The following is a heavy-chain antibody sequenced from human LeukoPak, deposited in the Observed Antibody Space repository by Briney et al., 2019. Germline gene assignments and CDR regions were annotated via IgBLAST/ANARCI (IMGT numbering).Heavy chain of an antibody. Sequence: SETLSLTCSVSGYSISSGYYWTWIRQPPGKGLVWIGNIYHSGSTYNNPSLKSRVTMSVDTPKNQFSLKLTSATAADTAVYYCARGGGNGGGWVGHYYYMDVWGKGTTVTVS. CDR1: GYSISSGYY. D-gene: IGHD4-23*01. J-gene: IGHJ6*03. V-gene: IGHV4-38-2*02. CDR3: ARGGGNGGGWVGHYYYMDV. CDR2: IYHSGST.